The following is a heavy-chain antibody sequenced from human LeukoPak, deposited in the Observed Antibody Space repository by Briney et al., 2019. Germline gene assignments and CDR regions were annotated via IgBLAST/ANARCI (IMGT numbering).Heavy chain of an antibody. CDR1: GFTFSTYS. CDR2: ISSTSNYI. Sequence: VGSLRLSCAASGFTFSTYSMNWVRPAPGERLEWVSSISSTSNYIYYADSVKGRFTISRDNAKNSLYLQMNSLRAEDTAVYYCARDEGYFQHWGQGTLVAVSS. CDR3: ARDEGYFQH. V-gene: IGHV3-21*01. J-gene: IGHJ1*01.